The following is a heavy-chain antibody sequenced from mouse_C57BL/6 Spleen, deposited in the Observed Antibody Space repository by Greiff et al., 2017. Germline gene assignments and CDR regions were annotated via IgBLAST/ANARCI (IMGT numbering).Heavy chain of an antibody. Sequence: QVQLQQSDAELVKPGASVKISCKVSGYTFTDHTIHWMKQRPEQGLEWIGYIYPRDGSTKYHEKFKGKGTLTADKSSSTAYMQHNSLTSEDAAVYFCARSVYGSPLYAMDYWGQGTSVTVSS. V-gene: IGHV1-78*01. CDR1: GYTFTDHT. J-gene: IGHJ4*01. D-gene: IGHD1-1*01. CDR2: IYPRDGST. CDR3: ARSVYGSPLYAMDY.